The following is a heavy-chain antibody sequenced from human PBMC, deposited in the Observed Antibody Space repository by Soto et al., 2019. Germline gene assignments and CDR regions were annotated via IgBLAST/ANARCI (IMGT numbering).Heavy chain of an antibody. CDR1: GFTFSSYS. CDR2: ISSSSSTI. D-gene: IGHD1-1*01. Sequence: GGSLRLSCAASGFTFSSYSMNWVRQAPGKGLEWVSYISSSSSTIYYADSVKGRFTISRDNAKNSLYLQMNSLRAEDTAVYYCARNSRVLYDAFDIWGQGTMVTVSS. V-gene: IGHV3-48*01. CDR3: ARNSRVLYDAFDI. J-gene: IGHJ3*02.